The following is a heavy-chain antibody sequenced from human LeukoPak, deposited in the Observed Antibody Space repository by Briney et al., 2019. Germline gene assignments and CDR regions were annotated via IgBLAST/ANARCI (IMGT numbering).Heavy chain of an antibody. D-gene: IGHD4-23*01. Sequence: GGSLRLSCAASGFIFSSYSMHWVRQAPGKGLEYVSGISNNGGRIYYANSVKGRFTISRDNSKNTLYLQMGSLRTEDMAVYYCARDRGGRGLDYWGQGTLVTVSS. J-gene: IGHJ4*02. V-gene: IGHV3-64*01. CDR3: ARDRGGRGLDY. CDR2: ISNNGGRI. CDR1: GFIFSSYS.